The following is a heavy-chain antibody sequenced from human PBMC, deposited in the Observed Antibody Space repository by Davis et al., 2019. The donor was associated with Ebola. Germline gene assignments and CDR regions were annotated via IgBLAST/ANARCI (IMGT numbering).Heavy chain of an antibody. V-gene: IGHV4-59*01. Sequence: PSETLSLTCTVSGGSISSYYWSWIRQPPGKGLEWIGYIYYSGSTNYNPSLKSRVTMSVDTSKNQFSLKLSSVTAADTAVYHCARVQGLRFLEWLRPDYYMDVWGKGTTVTVSS. D-gene: IGHD3-3*01. CDR1: GGSISSYY. CDR3: ARVQGLRFLEWLRPDYYMDV. J-gene: IGHJ6*03. CDR2: IYYSGST.